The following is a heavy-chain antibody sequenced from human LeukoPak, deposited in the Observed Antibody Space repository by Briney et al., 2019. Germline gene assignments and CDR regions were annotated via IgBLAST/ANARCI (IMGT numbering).Heavy chain of an antibody. CDR2: IYHSGST. Sequence: GTLSLTCAGSGCSISRSNWGGWVRQPPGEGLEWIGEIYHSGSTNYNPSLKSRVTISVDKSKNQFSLKLSSVTAADTAVYYCARVRQQLADYWGQGTLVTVSS. CDR1: GCSISRSNW. D-gene: IGHD6-13*01. V-gene: IGHV4-4*02. CDR3: ARVRQQLADY. J-gene: IGHJ4*02.